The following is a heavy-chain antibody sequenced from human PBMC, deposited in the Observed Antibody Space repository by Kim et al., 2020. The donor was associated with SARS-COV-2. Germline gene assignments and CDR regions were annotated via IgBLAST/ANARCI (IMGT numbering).Heavy chain of an antibody. J-gene: IGHJ4*02. D-gene: IGHD5-12*01. CDR3: AREFLGGYDSAY. CDR1: GYTFTGYY. CDR2: INPNSGGT. Sequence: ASVKVSCKASGYTFTGYYMHWVRQAPGQGLEWMGRINPNSGGTNYAQKFQGRVTMTRDTSISTAYMELSRLRSDDAAVYYCAREFLGGYDSAYWGQGTLVTVSS. V-gene: IGHV1-2*06.